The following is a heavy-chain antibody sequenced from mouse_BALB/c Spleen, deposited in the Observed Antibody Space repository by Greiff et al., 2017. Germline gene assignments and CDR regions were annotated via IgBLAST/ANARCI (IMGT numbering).Heavy chain of an antibody. CDR3: ARDRGYDYAYYYAMDY. CDR2: IRNKANGYTT. CDR1: GFTFTDYY. Sequence: EVKVVESGGGLVQPGGSLRLSCATSGFTFTDYYMSWVRQPPGKALEWLGFIRNKANGYTTEYSASVKGRFTISRDNSQSILYLQMNTLRAEDSATYYCARDRGYDYAYYYAMDYWGQGTSVTVSS. V-gene: IGHV7-3*02. J-gene: IGHJ4*01. D-gene: IGHD2-4*01.